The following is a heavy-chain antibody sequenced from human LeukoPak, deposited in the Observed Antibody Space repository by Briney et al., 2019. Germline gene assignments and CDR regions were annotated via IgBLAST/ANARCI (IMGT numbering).Heavy chain of an antibody. J-gene: IGHJ3*02. V-gene: IGHV4-59*01. CDR2: IYYSGST. CDR1: GGSINDYY. D-gene: IGHD3-22*01. Sequence: PSETLSLTCTVSGGSINDYYWNWIRQPPGKGLEWIGYIYYSGSTNYNPSLKSRVTISVDTSKNQFSLKLSSVTAADTAVYYCARLYYYDSSGYGAFDIWGQGTMVTVSS. CDR3: ARLYYYDSSGYGAFDI.